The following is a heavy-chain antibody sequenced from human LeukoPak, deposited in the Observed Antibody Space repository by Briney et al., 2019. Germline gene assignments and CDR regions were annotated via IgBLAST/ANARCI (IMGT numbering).Heavy chain of an antibody. J-gene: IGHJ5*02. CDR1: GYNFNDYY. CDR3: ARGRWTVTGSFDP. CDR2: ISPESGVT. D-gene: IGHD5-18*01. Sequence: GASVKVSCKASGYNFNDYYLHWVRQAPGQGLEWRGWISPESGVTKFAQKFQGRVAMTRDRSISTVYMDLFTLRSDDTAVYFCARGRWTVTGSFDPWGQGTLVTVSS. V-gene: IGHV1-2*02.